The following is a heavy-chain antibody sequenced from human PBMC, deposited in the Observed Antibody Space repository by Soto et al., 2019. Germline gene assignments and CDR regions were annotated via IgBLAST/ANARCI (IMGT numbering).Heavy chain of an antibody. CDR3: VRQLAVPYAAYAMDV. J-gene: IGHJ6*02. CDR1: GFTFSSYG. Sequence: QVHLVESGGGVVQPGRSLRLSCAASGFTFSSYGMLWVRQAPGKGLEWVALIWYNGSKKYYGESVKGRFTIFRDNSENTLYMEMSSLRVEDTAVYYCVRQLAVPYAAYAMDVWGQGTTVTVSS. V-gene: IGHV3-33*03. CDR2: IWYNGSKK. D-gene: IGHD2-2*01.